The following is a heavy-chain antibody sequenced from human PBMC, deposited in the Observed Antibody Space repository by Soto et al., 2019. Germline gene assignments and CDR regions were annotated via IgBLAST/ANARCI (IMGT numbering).Heavy chain of an antibody. J-gene: IGHJ4*02. CDR3: AKDISRGFSSAWGD. D-gene: IGHD6-19*01. V-gene: IGHV3-9*01. CDR1: GFTFDDYA. Sequence: EVQLVESGGGLVQPGRSLRLSCAASGFTFDDYAMHWVRQAPGKGLEWVSGMSWNSGTIAYADSVKGRFTVSRDNAKNSLYLQMNSLRADDTAVYYCAKDISRGFSSAWGDWGQGALVTVSS. CDR2: MSWNSGTI.